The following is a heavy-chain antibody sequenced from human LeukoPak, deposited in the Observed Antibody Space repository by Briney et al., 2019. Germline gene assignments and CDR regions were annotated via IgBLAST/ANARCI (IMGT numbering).Heavy chain of an antibody. CDR1: GGSTSSGNW. J-gene: IGHJ4*02. Sequence: SGTLSLTCAVSGGSTSSGNWWSWVRQPPGKGLEWIGEIYHSGSTNYNPSLKSRVTISVDKSKNQFSLKLSSVTAADTAVYYCARVGGWGYGSGSYYYFDCWGQGTLVTVSS. V-gene: IGHV4-4*02. CDR3: ARVGGWGYGSGSYYYFDC. CDR2: IYHSGST. D-gene: IGHD3-10*01.